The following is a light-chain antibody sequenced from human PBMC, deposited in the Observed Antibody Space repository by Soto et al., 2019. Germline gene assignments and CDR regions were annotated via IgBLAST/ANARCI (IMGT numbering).Light chain of an antibody. CDR2: GNN. J-gene: IGLJ2*01. CDR1: SSNIGAGYD. CDR3: QSYDSSLSGVV. Sequence: QSVLTQPPSVSGAPGQRVTIYCTGSSSNIGAGYDVHWYQQLPGTAPKLLIYGNNNRPSGVPDRFSGSKSGTLASLAITGLQAEDEADYYCQSYDSSLSGVVFGVGTKLTVL. V-gene: IGLV1-40*01.